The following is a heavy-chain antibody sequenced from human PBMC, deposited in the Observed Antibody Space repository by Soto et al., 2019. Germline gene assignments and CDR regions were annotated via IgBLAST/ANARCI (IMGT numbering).Heavy chain of an antibody. Sequence: QVQLVQSGAEVKKPGSSVKVSCKASGGTFSSFGISWVRQAPGQGLEWMGGIIPIFGTTNYAQKFQDRVTITADESTSTAFMEVSSLKSEDTAVCYCTLWFAEPHFLDYWGQGTLVTVSS. CDR3: TLWFAEPHFLDY. CDR1: GGTFSSFG. V-gene: IGHV1-69*12. CDR2: IIPIFGTT. J-gene: IGHJ4*02. D-gene: IGHD3-10*01.